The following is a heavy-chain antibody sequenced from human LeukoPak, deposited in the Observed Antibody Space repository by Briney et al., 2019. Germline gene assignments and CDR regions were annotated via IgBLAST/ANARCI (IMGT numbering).Heavy chain of an antibody. V-gene: IGHV1-8*01. CDR3: ARGLRDGYV. J-gene: IGHJ3*01. CDR1: GYNFKSYD. Sequence: ASVKVSCKASGYNFKSYDINWVRQAAGQGLEWMGWMNPHGDYTGYSQKFQDRVTMTSDSSTTTAFMELSSLTSEDTALYYCARGLRDGYVWGPGTMVIVTS. CDR2: MNPHGDYT. D-gene: IGHD3-10*01.